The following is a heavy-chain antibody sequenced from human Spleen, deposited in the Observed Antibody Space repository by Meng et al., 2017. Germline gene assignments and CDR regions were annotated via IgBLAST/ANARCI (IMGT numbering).Heavy chain of an antibody. D-gene: IGHD4-11*01. CDR3: ARGPTTMAHDFNY. CDR2: INHSGST. CDR1: GGSFRDYY. J-gene: IGHJ4*02. V-gene: IGHV4-34*01. Sequence: QVHLPQFVAVLFKPSATLPLSVVDSGGSFRDYYWSWIRQPPGKRLAWSVEINHSGSTNYNPSLESRAAISVDTSQNNLSLKLSSVTAADSAVYYCARGPTTMAHDFNYWGQGTLVTVSS.